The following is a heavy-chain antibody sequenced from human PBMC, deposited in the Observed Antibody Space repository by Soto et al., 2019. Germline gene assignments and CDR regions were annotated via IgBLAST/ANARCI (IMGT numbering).Heavy chain of an antibody. CDR2: IYTSGST. CDR1: GGSISSYY. D-gene: IGHD1-26*01. V-gene: IGHV4-4*07. CDR3: ARDMGASFYYYYGMDV. J-gene: IGHJ6*02. Sequence: SETLSLTCTVSGGSISSYYWSWIRQPAGKGLEWIGRIYTSGSTNYNPSLKSRVTMSVDTSKNQFSLKLSSVTAADTAVYCCARDMGASFYYYYGMDVWGQGTTVTVSS.